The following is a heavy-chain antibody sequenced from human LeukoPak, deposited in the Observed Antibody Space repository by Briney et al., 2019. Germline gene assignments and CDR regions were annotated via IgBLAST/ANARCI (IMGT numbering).Heavy chain of an antibody. CDR3: AKDSYYDSSGYYPPSYLDY. V-gene: IGHV3-23*01. Sequence: PGGSLRLSCAASGFTFSSYAMSWVRQAPGKGLEWVSGISGSGGSTYYADSVKGRFTISRDNSKNTLYLQMNSLRAEDTAVYYCAKDSYYDSSGYYPPSYLDYWGQGTLVTVSS. CDR2: ISGSGGST. J-gene: IGHJ4*02. D-gene: IGHD3-22*01. CDR1: GFTFSSYA.